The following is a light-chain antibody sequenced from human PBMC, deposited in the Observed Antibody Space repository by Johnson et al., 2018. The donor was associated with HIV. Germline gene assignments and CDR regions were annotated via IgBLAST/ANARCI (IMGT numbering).Light chain of an antibody. J-gene: IGLJ1*01. CDR1: SSDMGNYA. CDR3: ATWVGSLTIGAV. CDR2: DNN. V-gene: IGLV1-51*01. Sequence: QSVLTQPPSVSAAPGQKVTISCSGSSSDMGNYAVSWYQQLPGTAPKLLIYDNNKRPSGSPDRFSGSKSVTSATLGITGLQTGDEADYYCATWVGSLTIGAVFGTGTKVTVL.